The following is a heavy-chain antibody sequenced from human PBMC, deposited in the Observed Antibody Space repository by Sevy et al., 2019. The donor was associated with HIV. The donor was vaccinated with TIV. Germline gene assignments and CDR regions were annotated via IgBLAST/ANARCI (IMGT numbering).Heavy chain of an antibody. J-gene: IGHJ6*04. V-gene: IGHV3-7*01. CDR3: ARGSSLTDV. CDR2: IKVDGNED. CDR1: GFTFSNYW. Sequence: GGSLRLSCAASGFTFSNYWMSWVRQAPGKGLEWVAKIKVDGNEDQCVDSVKGRFTISRDNAKNSLYLQMNSLRAEDTAVYYCARGSSLTDVWGKGTTVTVSS. D-gene: IGHD2-15*01.